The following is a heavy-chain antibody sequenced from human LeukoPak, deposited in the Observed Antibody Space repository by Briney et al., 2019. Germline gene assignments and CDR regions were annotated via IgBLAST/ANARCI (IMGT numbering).Heavy chain of an antibody. D-gene: IGHD3-22*01. CDR3: AREENDSSGYYYWYFDL. J-gene: IGHJ2*01. Sequence: SETLSVTCAVSGGSTSTTKWWSWARQPPGKGREWIGEIFHTGSTSYNQSLRSRITMSLDKSKKLFCLKLSSVTAADKAVYYCAREENDSSGYYYWYFDLWGPGTLVTVSS. V-gene: IGHV4-4*02. CDR1: GGSTSTTKW. CDR2: IFHTGST.